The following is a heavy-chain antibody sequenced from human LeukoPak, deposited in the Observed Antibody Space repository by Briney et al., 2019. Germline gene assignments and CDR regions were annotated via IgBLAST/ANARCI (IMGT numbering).Heavy chain of an antibody. J-gene: IGHJ4*02. CDR1: GFTFILSP. V-gene: IGHV3-23*01. D-gene: IGHD2-21*01. CDR3: AKEGFRPALLDF. Sequence: GGSLRLSCPVSGFTFILSPITWVRRPPGRGGEGVATVSSRGAPTYYADSVKGRFSISRDNSKNTLSMEMSNLRTDDTAIYYCAKEGFRPALLDFWGQGSLVTASS. CDR2: VSSRGAPT.